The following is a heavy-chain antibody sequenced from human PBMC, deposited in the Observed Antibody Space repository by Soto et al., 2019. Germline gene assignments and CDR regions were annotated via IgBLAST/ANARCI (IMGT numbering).Heavy chain of an antibody. CDR1: GFSFSDYS. J-gene: IGHJ4*02. D-gene: IGHD5-12*01. V-gene: IGHV3-48*01. CDR2: ISSSRSTI. CDR3: ARDIVATIGYFDY. Sequence: EVQLVEXGGGLVXXXXSLRXXCAAXGFSFSDYSMNWVRQAPGXGXEWVSYISSSRSTIYYADSVKGRFTIXXXXXXXXXXXXXXXXRAEDTAVYYCARDIVATIGYFDYWGQGALVTVXS.